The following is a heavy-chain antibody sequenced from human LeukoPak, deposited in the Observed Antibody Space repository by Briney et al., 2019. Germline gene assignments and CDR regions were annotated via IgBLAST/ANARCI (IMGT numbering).Heavy chain of an antibody. CDR1: GGSISSYY. J-gene: IGHJ4*02. D-gene: IGHD3-22*01. CDR3: ARGGPPYYYDSSGYLDY. CDR2: IYYSGST. Sequence: NSSETLSLTCTVSGGSISSYYWSWIRQPPGKGLEWIGYIYYSGSTNYNPSLKSRVTISVDTSKNQFSLKLSSETAADTAVYYCARGGPPYYYDSSGYLDYWGQGTLVTVSS. V-gene: IGHV4-59*01.